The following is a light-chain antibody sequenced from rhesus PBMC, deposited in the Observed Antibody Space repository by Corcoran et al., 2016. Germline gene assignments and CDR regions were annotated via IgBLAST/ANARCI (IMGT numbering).Light chain of an antibody. CDR3: QHGYATPLT. Sequence: DIQMTQSPSSLSASVGDRVTITCRASENVNNYLNWYQQKPGKAPKLLIKKASTLESGVPSRFSGSGSGTDYTFTISSLQPEDFATYYCQHGYATPLTFGGGTKVELK. CDR2: KAS. V-gene: IGKV1-74*01. J-gene: IGKJ4*01. CDR1: ENVNNY.